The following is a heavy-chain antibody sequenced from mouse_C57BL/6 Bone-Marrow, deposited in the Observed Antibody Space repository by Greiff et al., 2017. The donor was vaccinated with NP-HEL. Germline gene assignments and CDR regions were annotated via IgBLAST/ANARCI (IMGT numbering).Heavy chain of an antibody. CDR2: IYPGDGDT. J-gene: IGHJ2*01. V-gene: IGHV1-82*01. D-gene: IGHD1-1*01. CDR1: GYAFSSSW. Sequence: QVQLQQSGPELVKPGASVKISCKASGYAFSSSWMNWVKQRPGKGLEWIGRIYPGDGDTNYNGKFKGKATLTADKSSSTAYMQLSSLTSEDSAVYFCASYYSGSSFPTDYWGQGTTLTVSS. CDR3: ASYYSGSSFPTDY.